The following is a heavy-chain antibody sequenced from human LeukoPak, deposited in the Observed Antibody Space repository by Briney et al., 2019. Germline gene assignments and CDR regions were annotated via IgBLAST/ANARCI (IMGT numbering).Heavy chain of an antibody. CDR2: INPNSGGT. V-gene: IGHV1-2*06. CDR3: ARDYREMATIIVFDY. CDR1: GYTFTGYY. J-gene: IGHJ4*02. Sequence: ASVKVSCKASGYTFTGYYTHWVRQAPGQGLEWMGRINPNSGGTNYAQKFQGRVTMTRDTSISTAYMELSRLRSDDTAVYYCARDYREMATIIVFDYWGQGTLVTVSS. D-gene: IGHD5-24*01.